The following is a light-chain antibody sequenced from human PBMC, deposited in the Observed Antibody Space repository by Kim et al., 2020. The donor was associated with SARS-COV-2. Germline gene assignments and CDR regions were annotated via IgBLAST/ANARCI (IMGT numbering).Light chain of an antibody. CDR3: MQALQTPIT. J-gene: IGKJ5*01. CDR1: QSLLHSNGYTY. V-gene: IGKV2-28*01. Sequence: DIVMTQSPLSLSVTPGEPASISCRPSQSLLHSNGYTYLDWYLQKPGQSPQLLISLGSNRASGIPDRFRGSGSGTDFTLKISRLEAEDVGVYYCMQALQTPITFGQGTRLEIK. CDR2: LGS.